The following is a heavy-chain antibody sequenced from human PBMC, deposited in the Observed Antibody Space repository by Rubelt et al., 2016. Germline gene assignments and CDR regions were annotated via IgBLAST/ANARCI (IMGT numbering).Heavy chain of an antibody. V-gene: IGHV4-34*01. CDR1: GGSFSGYY. D-gene: IGHD3-10*01. J-gene: IGHJ5*02. Sequence: QVQLQQWGAGLLKPSETLSLTCAVYGGSFSGYYWSWIRQPPGKGLEWIGSIYYSGSTYYNPSPKGGVTIPVEPSKNQFSLKLSSVTAADLAVYYWARQEGRNWFDPWGQGTLVTVSS. CDR3: ARQEGRNWFDP. CDR2: IYYSGST.